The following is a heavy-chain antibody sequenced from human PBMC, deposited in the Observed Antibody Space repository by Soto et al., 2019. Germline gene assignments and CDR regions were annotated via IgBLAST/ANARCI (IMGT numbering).Heavy chain of an antibody. Sequence: GGSLRLSCAASGFTFDDYAMHWVRQAPGKGLEWVSGISWNSGSIGYADSVKGRFTISRDNAKNSLYLQMNSLRAEDTALYYCAKGSSYYYGSGNDFDYWGQGTLVTVSS. CDR1: GFTFDDYA. J-gene: IGHJ4*02. CDR2: ISWNSGSI. V-gene: IGHV3-9*01. D-gene: IGHD3-10*01. CDR3: AKGSSYYYGSGNDFDY.